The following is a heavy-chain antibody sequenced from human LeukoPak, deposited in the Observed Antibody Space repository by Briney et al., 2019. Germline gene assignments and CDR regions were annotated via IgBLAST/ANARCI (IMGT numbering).Heavy chain of an antibody. CDR1: GFTFSTYW. Sequence: VGSLPLSCAASGFTFSTYWMHWVRQAPGKGLEWVSRINPDGITTTCADSVKGRFTISRDNAKNTLFLQMNSLRAEDTAVYYCARDYHYGMDVGGGDTGITVSS. V-gene: IGHV3-74*01. J-gene: IGHJ6*04. CDR3: ARDYHYGMDV. CDR2: INPDGITT.